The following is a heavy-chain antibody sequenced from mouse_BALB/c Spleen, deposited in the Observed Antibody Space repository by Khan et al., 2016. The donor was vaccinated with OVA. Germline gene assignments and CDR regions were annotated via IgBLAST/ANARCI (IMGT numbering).Heavy chain of an antibody. V-gene: IGHV1-7*01. D-gene: IGHD1-1*01. Sequence: QVQLKESGAELAKPGASVKMSCKASGYTFTSYWMHWVKQRPGQGLEWIGYINPSTGYTEYNQRFKDKATLTADKSSSTAYMQLSSLTSEESAVYYCANHGSSSAWLTYWGQGTLVTVPA. CDR3: ANHGSSSAWLTY. CDR1: GYTFTSYW. CDR2: INPSTGYT. J-gene: IGHJ3*01.